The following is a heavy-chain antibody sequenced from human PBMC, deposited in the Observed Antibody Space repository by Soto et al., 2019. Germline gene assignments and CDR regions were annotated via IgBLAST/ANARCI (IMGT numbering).Heavy chain of an antibody. V-gene: IGHV3-23*01. CDR3: AKEGPDIVVVVAATGFDY. CDR1: GFPFSSYS. J-gene: IGHJ4*02. D-gene: IGHD2-15*01. CDR2: ISGSGGST. Sequence: PGGSLSLSCAASGFPFSSYSMSWVRQAPGKGLEWVSAISGSGGSTYYADSVKGRFTISRDNSKNTLYLQMNSLRAEDTAVYYCAKEGPDIVVVVAATGFDYWGQGTLVTVSS.